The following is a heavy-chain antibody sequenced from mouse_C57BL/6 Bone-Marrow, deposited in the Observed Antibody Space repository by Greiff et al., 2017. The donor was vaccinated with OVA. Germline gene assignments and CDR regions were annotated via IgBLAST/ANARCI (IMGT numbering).Heavy chain of an antibody. J-gene: IGHJ1*03. CDR2: INPNYGTT. D-gene: IGHD1-1*01. Sequence: EVQLQESGPELVKPGASVKISCKASGYSFTDYNMHWVKQSNGKSLEWIGVINPNYGTTSYNQKFKGKATLTVDKSSSTAYMQLNSLTSEDSAVYYCARESYYYGSSYEGYFDVWGTGTTVTVSS. V-gene: IGHV1-39*01. CDR1: GYSFTDYN. CDR3: ARESYYYGSSYEGYFDV.